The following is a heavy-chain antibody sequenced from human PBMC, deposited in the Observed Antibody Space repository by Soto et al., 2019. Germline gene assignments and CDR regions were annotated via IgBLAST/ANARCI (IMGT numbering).Heavy chain of an antibody. J-gene: IGHJ4*02. CDR3: ARGWVGIQAAVYFGF. V-gene: IGHV4-61*01. D-gene: IGHD6-13*01. CDR1: GGSVNSGTYY. Sequence: PSETLSLTCTVSGGSVNSGTYYWSWVRQTPGKGLEWMGYIYSTGSTNYNPSLKSRLTISADTSKNQFSLKLSSVTAADTAVYYCARGWVGIQAAVYFGFWGQGTPVTVSS. CDR2: IYSTGST.